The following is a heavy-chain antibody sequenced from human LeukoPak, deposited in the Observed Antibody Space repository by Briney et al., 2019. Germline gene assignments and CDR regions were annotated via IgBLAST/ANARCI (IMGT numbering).Heavy chain of an antibody. D-gene: IGHD2-15*01. CDR2: ITPNSGGT. J-gene: IGHJ4*02. Sequence: ASVKVSCEASGYTFTGYYMHWVRQAPGQGLEWMGWITPNSGGTNYAQKFQGRVTMTRDTSISTAYMELSRLRSDDTAAYSCARGRGGGYFDFWGQETLVTVSS. CDR3: ARGRGGGYFDF. V-gene: IGHV1-2*02. CDR1: GYTFTGYY.